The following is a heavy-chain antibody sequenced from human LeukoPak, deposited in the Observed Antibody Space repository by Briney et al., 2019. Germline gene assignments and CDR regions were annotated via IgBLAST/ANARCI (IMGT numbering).Heavy chain of an antibody. CDR1: GFTFDDYA. Sequence: GGSLRLSCAASGFTFDDYAMHWVWQPPGKGLECVSGISWDSGNIDYADSVKGRFTISRDNAKNSLYLQMNSLRAEDTAVYYCARANYYYMDVWGKGTTVTVSS. CDR3: ARANYYYMDV. CDR2: ISWDSGNI. J-gene: IGHJ6*03. V-gene: IGHV3-9*01.